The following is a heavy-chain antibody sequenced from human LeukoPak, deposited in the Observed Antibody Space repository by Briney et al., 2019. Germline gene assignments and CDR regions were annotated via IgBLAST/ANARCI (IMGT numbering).Heavy chain of an antibody. CDR3: ARLWGFDP. D-gene: IGHD7-27*01. J-gene: IGHJ5*02. V-gene: IGHV4-39*01. Sequence: SETLSLTCTVSGGSFNRSGYYWGWIRQPPGKGLEWIGNIYYSGSTYCNPSLKSRVTISVDTSKNQFSLKLSSVTAADTAVYYCARLWGFDPWGQGTLVTVSS. CDR1: GGSFNRSGYY. CDR2: IYYSGST.